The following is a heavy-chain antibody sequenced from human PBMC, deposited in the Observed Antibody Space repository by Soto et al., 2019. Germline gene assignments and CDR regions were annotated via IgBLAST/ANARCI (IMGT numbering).Heavy chain of an antibody. CDR2: ISYDGDNK. CDR3: AKSYQLVLVVAALTFDY. D-gene: IGHD2-15*01. Sequence: GGSLRLSCAASRFTFGSFGMHWVRQAPGKGLEWVALISYDGDNKYYADSVKGRFTISRDNSKNTLYLQMNSLRTEDTAVYYCAKSYQLVLVVAALTFDYWGQGTLVTVSS. V-gene: IGHV3-30*18. J-gene: IGHJ4*02. CDR1: RFTFGSFG.